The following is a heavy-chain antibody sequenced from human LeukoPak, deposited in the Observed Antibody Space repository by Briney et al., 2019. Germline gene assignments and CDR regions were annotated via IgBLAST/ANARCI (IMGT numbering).Heavy chain of an antibody. CDR2: IWYDGSNK. D-gene: IGHD1-26*01. CDR3: AKDPVLEWELSTYYYYGMDV. Sequence: GGSLRLSCAASGFTFSGYGMHWVRQAPGKGLEWVAVIWYDGSNKYYADSVKGRFTISRDNSKNTLYLQMNSLRAEDTAVYYCAKDPVLEWELSTYYYYGMDVWGQGTTVTVSS. CDR1: GFTFSGYG. J-gene: IGHJ6*02. V-gene: IGHV3-33*06.